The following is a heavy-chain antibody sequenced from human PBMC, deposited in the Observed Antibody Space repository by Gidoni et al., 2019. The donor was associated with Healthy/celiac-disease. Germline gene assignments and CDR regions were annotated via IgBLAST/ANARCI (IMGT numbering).Heavy chain of an antibody. CDR3: GRVYNWNPVGAFDI. J-gene: IGHJ3*02. CDR1: GDSVSSHIAS. CDR2: TYYRSKWYS. Sequence: QVQLQQSGPGLVKPSQTLSLTCAISGDSVSSHIASWNWIRQSPSRGLEWLGRTYYRSKWYSDYAVSVKSRITINPDTSKNQFSLQLNSVTPEDTAVYYCGRVYNWNPVGAFDIWGQGTMVTVSS. D-gene: IGHD1-20*01. V-gene: IGHV6-1*01.